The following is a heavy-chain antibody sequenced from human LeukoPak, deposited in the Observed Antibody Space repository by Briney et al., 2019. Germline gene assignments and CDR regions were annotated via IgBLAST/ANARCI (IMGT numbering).Heavy chain of an antibody. CDR2: ISSSSSYI. CDR3: VRDYRGGWNDY. V-gene: IGHV3-21*01. CDR1: GFTFSSYS. D-gene: IGHD1-26*01. J-gene: IGHJ4*02. Sequence: GGSLRLSCAASGFTFSSYSMNWVRQAPGKGLEWVSSISSSSSYIYYAGSVKGRFTISRDNAKNSLFLQMNNLRVDDTAVYYCVRDYRGGWNDYWGQGTLVTVSS.